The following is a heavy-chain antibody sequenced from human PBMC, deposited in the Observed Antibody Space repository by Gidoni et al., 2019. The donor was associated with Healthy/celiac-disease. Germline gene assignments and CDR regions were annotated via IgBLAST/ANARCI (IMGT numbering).Heavy chain of an antibody. CDR2: ISGSGGST. Sequence: EVQLLESGGGLVQPGGSLRPSCAASGFTFSSSAMSWVRQAPGKGLERVSAISGSGGSTYYAESVKGRFTISRDNSKNTLYLQMNSLRAEDTAVYYCAKGVRIAAAAPRDAFDIWGQGTMVTVSS. J-gene: IGHJ3*02. CDR3: AKGVRIAAAAPRDAFDI. V-gene: IGHV3-23*01. CDR1: GFTFSSSA. D-gene: IGHD6-13*01.